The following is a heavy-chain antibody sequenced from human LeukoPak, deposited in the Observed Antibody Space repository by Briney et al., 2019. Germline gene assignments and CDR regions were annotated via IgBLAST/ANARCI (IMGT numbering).Heavy chain of an antibody. CDR1: GFTFSSYA. J-gene: IGHJ4*02. CDR3: VRDFAPQTYSSGWYDY. D-gene: IGHD6-19*01. V-gene: IGHV3-30-3*01. Sequence: GRSLRLSCAASGFTFSSYAMHWVRQAPGKGLEWVAVISYDGSNKYYADSVRGRFTISRDNAKNTLYLQMNSLRAEDTAVYYCVRDFAPQTYSSGWYDYWGQGTLVTVSS. CDR2: ISYDGSNK.